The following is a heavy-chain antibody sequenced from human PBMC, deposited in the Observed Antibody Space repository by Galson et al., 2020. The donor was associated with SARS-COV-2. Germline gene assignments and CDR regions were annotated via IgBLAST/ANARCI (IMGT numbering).Heavy chain of an antibody. J-gene: IGHJ4*02. CDR1: GASISNYY. D-gene: IGHD3-22*01. CDR2: MYTSEST. CDR3: ARAGLPHYYSSSVYSALDY. Sequence: SETLSLTCTVSGASISNYYWSWFRQPAGKGLQSIGRMYTSESTYYNPSLKSRVTMSVDTSKNQFSLRLSSVTAADTAVYYCARAGLPHYYSSSVYSALDYWGQGTQVTVSS. V-gene: IGHV4-4*07.